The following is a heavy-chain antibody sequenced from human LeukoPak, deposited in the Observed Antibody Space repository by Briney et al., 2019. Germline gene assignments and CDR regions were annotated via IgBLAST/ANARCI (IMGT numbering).Heavy chain of an antibody. J-gene: IGHJ5*02. CDR1: GGSISSYY. Sequence: PSETLSLTCTVSGGSISSYYWSWIRQPAGKGLEWIGRIYTSGTTHYNPSLKSRVTISVDTSKNQFSLKLSSVTAADTAVYYCASHSEYRNWFDPWGQGTLVTVSS. CDR2: IYTSGTT. V-gene: IGHV4-4*07. D-gene: IGHD6-6*01. CDR3: ASHSEYRNWFDP.